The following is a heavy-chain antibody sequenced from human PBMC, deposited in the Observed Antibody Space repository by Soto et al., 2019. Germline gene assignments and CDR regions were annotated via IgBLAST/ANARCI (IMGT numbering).Heavy chain of an antibody. V-gene: IGHV1-8*01. Sequence: ASVKVSCKASGYTFTSYDISWVRQAPGQGPEWMGWMNPNSGNTGYAQKFRGRVTMTRNTSISTAYMELSSLRSEDTAVYCCARDLMLYVRDNWGQGTLVTVSS. CDR3: ARDLMLYVRDN. D-gene: IGHD2-8*01. CDR1: GYTFTSYD. J-gene: IGHJ4*02. CDR2: MNPNSGNT.